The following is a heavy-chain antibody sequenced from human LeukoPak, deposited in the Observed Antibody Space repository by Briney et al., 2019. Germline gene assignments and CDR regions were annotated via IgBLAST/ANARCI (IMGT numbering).Heavy chain of an antibody. CDR1: GFTFSSYW. CDR3: ARDHSEPGVIPDS. CDR2: INQVGSEQ. D-gene: IGHD1-14*01. Sequence: GGSLRLSCSASGFTFSSYWMIWVRQAPGKGLEWVANINQVGSEQYYADSVKGRFTISRDNSKNSLYLQMNSLRAEDTAVYFCARDHSEPGVIPDSWGQGTLVTVSS. J-gene: IGHJ4*02. V-gene: IGHV3-7*05.